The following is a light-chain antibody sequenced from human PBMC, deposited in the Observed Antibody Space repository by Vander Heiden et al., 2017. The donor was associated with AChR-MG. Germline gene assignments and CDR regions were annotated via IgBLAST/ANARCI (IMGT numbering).Light chain of an antibody. J-gene: IGLJ3*02. V-gene: IGLV2-23*02. CDR1: SSDVANYNL. CDR3: CSYAGTSTWV. Sequence: QSALTQPAHVSGSPGQSITISCTVSSSDVANYNLVSWYQQHPDKAPKLMIYEVTKRPAGVSNRFSGSKSGNTASLTISGLQAEDEADYYCCSYAGTSTWVFGGGTKLTVL. CDR2: EVT.